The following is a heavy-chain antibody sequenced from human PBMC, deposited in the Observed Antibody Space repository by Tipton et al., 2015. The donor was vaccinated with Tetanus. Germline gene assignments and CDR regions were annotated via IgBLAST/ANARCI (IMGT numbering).Heavy chain of an antibody. D-gene: IGHD4/OR15-4a*01. Sequence: LRLSCTVSGGSISSFNYYWGWIRQPPGKGLEWIGSIYYSGNTYSNPSLGSRVTMSVDTSKIQFSLKVSSVTAADTAVYYCARLSISANDAHAFDIWGQGTMVTVSS. J-gene: IGHJ3*02. CDR2: IYYSGNT. CDR1: GGSISSFNYY. V-gene: IGHV4-39*01. CDR3: ARLSISANDAHAFDI.